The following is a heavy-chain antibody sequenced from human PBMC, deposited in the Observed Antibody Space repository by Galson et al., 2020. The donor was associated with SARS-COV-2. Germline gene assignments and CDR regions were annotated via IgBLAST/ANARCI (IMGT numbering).Heavy chain of an antibody. V-gene: IGHV3-33*01. J-gene: IGHJ6*02. CDR1: GFTFSSYG. D-gene: IGHD3-9*01. CDR3: ARDLNLYYDILTGYYPPYYYYGMDV. CDR2: IWYDGSNK. Sequence: GESLKISCAASGFTFSSYGMHWVRQAPGKGLEWVAVIWYDGSNKYYADSVKGRFTISRDNSKNTLYLQMNSLRAEDTAVYYCARDLNLYYDILTGYYPPYYYYGMDVWGQGTTVTVSS.